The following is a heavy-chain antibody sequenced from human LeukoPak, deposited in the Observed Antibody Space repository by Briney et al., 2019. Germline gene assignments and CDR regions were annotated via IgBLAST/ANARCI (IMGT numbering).Heavy chain of an antibody. CDR1: GDSVSSNSAA. J-gene: IGHJ2*01. V-gene: IGHV6-1*01. CDR2: TYYRSKWYN. Sequence: SQTLSLTCAISGDSVSSNSAAWTWIRQSPSRGLEWLGRTYYRSKWYNDYAVSVKSRITINPDTSKNQFSLQLNSVTPEDTAVYYCAREGGIGYCSSTSCYPRRYWYFDLWGRGTLVTVSS. CDR3: AREGGIGYCSSTSCYPRRYWYFDL. D-gene: IGHD2-2*01.